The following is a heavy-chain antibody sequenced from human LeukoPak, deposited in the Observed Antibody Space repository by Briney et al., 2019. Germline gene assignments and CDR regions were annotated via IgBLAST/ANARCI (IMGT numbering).Heavy chain of an antibody. D-gene: IGHD3-22*01. CDR3: ARGTYYYDSSGYPNLFDY. V-gene: IGHV4-34*01. J-gene: IGHJ4*02. Sequence: SETLSLTCAVYGGSFTDPYWSWIRQTPGKGLEWIGEINHSGSTNYNPSLKSRVTISVDTSKNQFSLKLSSVTAADTAVYYCARGTYYYDSSGYPNLFDYWGQGTLVTVSS. CDR2: INHSGST. CDR1: GGSFTDPY.